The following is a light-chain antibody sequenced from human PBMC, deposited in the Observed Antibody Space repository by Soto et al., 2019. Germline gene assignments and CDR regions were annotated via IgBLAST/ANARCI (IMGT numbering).Light chain of an antibody. CDR2: DVS. Sequence: QSALTQPASVSGSPGQSITISCTGTSGDVGGYNYVSWYQQHPGKAPKLMIYDVSNRPSGVSNRFSGSKSVNTASLTISGLQAEDEADYYCSSYTGSNTLVFGTGTKLTVL. CDR3: SSYTGSNTLV. J-gene: IGLJ1*01. V-gene: IGLV2-14*03. CDR1: SGDVGGYNY.